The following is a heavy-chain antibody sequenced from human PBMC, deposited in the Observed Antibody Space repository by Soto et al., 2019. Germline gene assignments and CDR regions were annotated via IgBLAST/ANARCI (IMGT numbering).Heavy chain of an antibody. J-gene: IGHJ4*02. CDR3: ARGTHYEVSRLVN. CDR2: FYYSGST. Sequence: PSETLSLTCTVSGGSISSYYWSWIRQPPGKGLEWIGYFYYSGSTNYNPSLKSRATISVDTSKNQFSLKLSSVTAADTAVYYCARGTHYEVSRLVNWGQGTLVTVSS. CDR1: GGSISSYY. V-gene: IGHV4-59*01. D-gene: IGHD3-22*01.